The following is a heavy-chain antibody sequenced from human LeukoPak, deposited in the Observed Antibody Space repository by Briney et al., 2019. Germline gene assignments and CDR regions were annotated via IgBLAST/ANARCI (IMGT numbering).Heavy chain of an antibody. V-gene: IGHV3-7*01. Sequence: GGSLRLSCAASGFTFSSYWMSWVRHAPGKGLEWVANIKQDGSEKYHVDSVKGRFTISRDNAKNSLYLQMNSLRAEEPAVYYCASSPLGGYCSSTRCWRYWFDPWGQGTLVTVSS. CDR1: GFTFSSYW. CDR2: IKQDGSEK. J-gene: IGHJ5*02. CDR3: ASSPLGGYCSSTRCWRYWFDP. D-gene: IGHD2-2*03.